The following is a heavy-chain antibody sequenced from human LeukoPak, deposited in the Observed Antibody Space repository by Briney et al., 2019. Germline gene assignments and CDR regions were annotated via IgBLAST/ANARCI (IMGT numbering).Heavy chain of an antibody. CDR2: IIPIFGTA. D-gene: IGHD1-26*01. Sequence: SVKVSCKASGGTFSSYAISWVRQAPGQGLEWMGGIIPIFGTANYAQKFQGRVTITADESTSTAYMELSSLGSEDTAVYYCARKSGSYGYYYYGMDVWGQGTTVTVSS. J-gene: IGHJ6*02. V-gene: IGHV1-69*13. CDR3: ARKSGSYGYYYYGMDV. CDR1: GGTFSSYA.